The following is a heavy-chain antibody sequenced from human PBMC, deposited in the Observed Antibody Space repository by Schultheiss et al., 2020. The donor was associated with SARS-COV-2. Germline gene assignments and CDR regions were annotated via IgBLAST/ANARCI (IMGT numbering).Heavy chain of an antibody. V-gene: IGHV3-11*04. J-gene: IGHJ3*02. CDR1: GFTFSAYW. CDR3: ARGGSYWGHDAFDI. Sequence: GGSLRLSCAASGFTFSAYWMHWVRQAPGKGLEWVSYISSSGSTIYYADSVKGRFTISRDNAKNSLYLQMNSLRAEDTAVYYCARGGSYWGHDAFDIWGQGTMVTVSS. D-gene: IGHD1-26*01. CDR2: ISSSGSTI.